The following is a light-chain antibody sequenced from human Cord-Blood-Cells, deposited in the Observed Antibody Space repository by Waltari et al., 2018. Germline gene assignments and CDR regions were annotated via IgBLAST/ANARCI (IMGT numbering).Light chain of an antibody. V-gene: IGKV3-15*01. CDR3: QQYNNWPNT. CDR1: QSVSSN. CDR2: GAS. J-gene: IGKJ2*01. Sequence: EIVMTQSPATLSVSPGERATLSCRASQSVSSNLSWYQQKPGQAPRLLIYGASTRATGIPARFSGSGSGTEFTLTISSLRSEDVAVYYCQQYNNWPNTFGQGTKLEIK.